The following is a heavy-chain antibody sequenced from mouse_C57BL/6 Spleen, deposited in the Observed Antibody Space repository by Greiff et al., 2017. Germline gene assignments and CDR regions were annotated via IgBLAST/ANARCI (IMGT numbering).Heavy chain of an antibody. CDR3: TTGMVTTGYFDY. CDR1: GSTFTDYE. Sequence: VKLVESGAVLVRPGASVTLSCKASGSTFTDYEMHWVQQTPVHGLEWIGAIEPATGGTAYNQKFKGKAILTADKSSSTAYMELRSLTSEDSAVYYCTTGMVTTGYFDYWRQGTTLTVSS. CDR2: IEPATGGT. V-gene: IGHV1-15*01. J-gene: IGHJ2*01. D-gene: IGHD2-2*01.